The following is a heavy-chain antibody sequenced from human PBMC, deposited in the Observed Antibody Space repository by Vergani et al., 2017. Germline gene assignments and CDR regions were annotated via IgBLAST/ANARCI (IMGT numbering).Heavy chain of an antibody. J-gene: IGHJ4*02. V-gene: IGHV3-30*18. Sequence: QVQLVESGGGVVQPGRSLRLSCAASGFTFSSYGMHWVRQAPGKGLEWVAVISYDGSNKYYADSVKGRFTLARDNSKTTLYLQMNSLRAEDTAVYDCAKGDSSGWSSYALLGYWGQGTLVTVSS. CDR1: GFTFSSYG. CDR3: AKGDSSGWSSYALLGY. CDR2: ISYDGSNK. D-gene: IGHD6-19*01.